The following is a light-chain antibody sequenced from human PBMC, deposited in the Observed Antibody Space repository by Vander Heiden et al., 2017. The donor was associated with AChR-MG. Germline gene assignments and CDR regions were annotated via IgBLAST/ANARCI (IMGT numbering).Light chain of an antibody. CDR3: QQRSIWPLT. CDR2: DAS. CDR1: QSVSRY. Sequence: EIVLTQSPATLSLSPGERATLSCMASQSVSRYLAWYQHKPGQAPRLLIFDASNRATGIPARFSGSGSGTDFTLTISSLEPEDFAVYYCQQRSIWPLTFGGGTKVEIK. V-gene: IGKV3-11*01. J-gene: IGKJ4*01.